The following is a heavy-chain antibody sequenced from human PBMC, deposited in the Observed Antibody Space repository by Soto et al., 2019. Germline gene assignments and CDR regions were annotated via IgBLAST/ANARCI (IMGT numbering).Heavy chain of an antibody. D-gene: IGHD6-6*01. CDR2: INHSGST. V-gene: IGHV4-34*01. CDR3: ARAARRSNFDY. Sequence: SETLSLTCAVYGGSFSGYYWSWIRQPPGKGLEWIGEINHSGSTNYNPSLKSRVTISVDTSKNQFSLKLSSVTAADTAVYYCARAARRSNFDYWGQGTLVTVSS. CDR1: GGSFSGYY. J-gene: IGHJ4*02.